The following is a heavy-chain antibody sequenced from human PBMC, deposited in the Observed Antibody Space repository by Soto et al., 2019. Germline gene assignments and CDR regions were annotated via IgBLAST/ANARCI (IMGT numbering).Heavy chain of an antibody. CDR2: NSGYNGNK. CDR3: ARDLGQQLVYY. J-gene: IGHJ4*02. Sequence: QVQLVQSGAEVKKPGASVKVSCKASGYSFTSYGISWVRGAPGQGLEWMGWNSGYNGNKKYEQKPQGRVTMTTDTSTSTAYMELRSLRSDETAVYYCARDLGQQLVYYWGQGTLVTVSS. CDR1: GYSFTSYG. V-gene: IGHV1-18*01. D-gene: IGHD6-13*01.